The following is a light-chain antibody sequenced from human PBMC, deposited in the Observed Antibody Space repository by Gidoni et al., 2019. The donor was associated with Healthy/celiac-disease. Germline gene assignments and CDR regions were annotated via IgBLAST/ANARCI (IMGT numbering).Light chain of an antibody. CDR2: AAS. V-gene: IGKV1-39*01. Sequence: DIQMTHSPSSLSASLGDRVTITCRASQSISSYLNCYQQKPGRAPKLLIYAASSLQSGVPSRFSGSGSGTDFTLTISSLQPEDFATYYCQQSYSTPPYTFGQGTKLEIK. CDR3: QQSYSTPPYT. CDR1: QSISSY. J-gene: IGKJ2*01.